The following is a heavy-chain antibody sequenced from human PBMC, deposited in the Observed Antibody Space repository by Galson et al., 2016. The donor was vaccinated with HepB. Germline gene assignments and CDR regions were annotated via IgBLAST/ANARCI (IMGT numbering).Heavy chain of an antibody. V-gene: IGHV4-59*01. CDR3: ARSLRYYDSPFQL. J-gene: IGHJ1*01. Sequence: ETLSLTCTVFGGSISNYYWSWIRQPPGKGLGWIGYVYYSGTSTYNTSLKTRVTISIDASRNQFSLRLTSVSGADTAVYYCARSLRYYDSPFQLWGQGTLVTVSS. D-gene: IGHD3-16*01. CDR2: VYYSGTS. CDR1: GGSISNYY.